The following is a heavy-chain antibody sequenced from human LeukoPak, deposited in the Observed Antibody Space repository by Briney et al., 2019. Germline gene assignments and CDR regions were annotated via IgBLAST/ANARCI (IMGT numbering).Heavy chain of an antibody. CDR1: GGSISSGSYY. D-gene: IGHD6-13*01. CDR3: ARSRSYSSSWYIGSGMIDY. V-gene: IGHV4-61*02. J-gene: IGHJ4*02. CDR2: IYTSGST. Sequence: NPSETLSLTCTVSGGSISSGSYYWRWIRQPAGKGLEWIGRIYTSGSTHYNPSLKSRVTISVDTSKNQFSLKLSSVTAADTAVYYCARSRSYSSSWYIGSGMIDYWGQGTLVTVSS.